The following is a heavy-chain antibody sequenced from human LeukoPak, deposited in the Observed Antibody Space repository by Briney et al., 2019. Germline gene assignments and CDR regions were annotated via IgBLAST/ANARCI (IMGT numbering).Heavy chain of an antibody. Sequence: ASVKVSCKASGYTFTNYDINWVRQATGQGLEWMGWMNPNSGNTGYAQKFQGRVTITRTTSISTAYMELSSLRSEDTAVYYCARVRDGGTVTTSEPDYWGQGTLVTVSS. CDR2: MNPNSGNT. CDR3: ARVRDGGTVTTSEPDY. J-gene: IGHJ4*02. V-gene: IGHV1-8*03. D-gene: IGHD4-17*01. CDR1: GYTFTNYD.